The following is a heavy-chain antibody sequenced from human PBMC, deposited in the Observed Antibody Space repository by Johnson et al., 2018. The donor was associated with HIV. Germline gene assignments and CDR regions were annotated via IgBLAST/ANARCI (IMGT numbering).Heavy chain of an antibody. D-gene: IGHD4-17*01. CDR3: AKDAVTDDAFDI. CDR1: GFTVSSNY. V-gene: IGHV3-30*02. CDR2: IRYDGSNK. Sequence: QVQLVESGGGLVQPGGSLRLSCAASGFTVSSNYMSWVRQAPGKGLEWVAVIRYDGSNKYYADSVKGRFTISRDNSKNTLYLQMNSLRAEDTAVYYCAKDAVTDDAFDIWGQGTMVTVSS. J-gene: IGHJ3*02.